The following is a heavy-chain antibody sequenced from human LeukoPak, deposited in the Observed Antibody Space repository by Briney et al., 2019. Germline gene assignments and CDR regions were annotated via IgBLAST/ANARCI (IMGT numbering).Heavy chain of an antibody. CDR1: GYSFTSYW. CDR2: IYPGDSDT. Sequence: GESLKISCKGSGYSFTSYWIGWVRQMPGKGLEWMGIIYPGDSDTRYSPSFQGQVTISADKSISTAYLQWSSLKASDTAMYYCARPYCSGYSCYSEYIHHWGQGTLVTVSS. V-gene: IGHV5-51*01. CDR3: ARPYCSGYSCYSEYIHH. J-gene: IGHJ1*01. D-gene: IGHD2-15*01.